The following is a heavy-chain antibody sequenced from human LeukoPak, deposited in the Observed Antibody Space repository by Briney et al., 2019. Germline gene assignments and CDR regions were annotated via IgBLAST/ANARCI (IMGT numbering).Heavy chain of an antibody. CDR1: GYTFTGYY. J-gene: IGHJ4*02. Sequence: ASMKVSCKASGYTFTGYYMHWVRQAPGQGLEWMGWINPNSGGTNYAQKFQGWVTMTRYTSISTAYMELSRLRSDDTAVYYCAREADTAMVYFDYWGQGTLVTVSS. V-gene: IGHV1-2*04. CDR2: INPNSGGT. D-gene: IGHD5-18*01. CDR3: AREADTAMVYFDY.